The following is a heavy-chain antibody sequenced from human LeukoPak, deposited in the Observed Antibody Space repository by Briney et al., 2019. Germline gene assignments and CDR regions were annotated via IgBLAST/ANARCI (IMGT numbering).Heavy chain of an antibody. D-gene: IGHD2-15*01. CDR2: ISGSGGST. V-gene: IGHV3-23*01. CDR1: GFTFSSYA. J-gene: IGHJ4*02. Sequence: GGSLRLSCAASGFTFSSYAMSWVRQAPGKGLEWVSAISGSGGSTYYADSVKGRFTISRDSSKNALYLQMNSLRAEDTAVYYCAIDIVVVVAATVRFDYWGQGTLVTVSS. CDR3: AIDIVVVVAATVRFDY.